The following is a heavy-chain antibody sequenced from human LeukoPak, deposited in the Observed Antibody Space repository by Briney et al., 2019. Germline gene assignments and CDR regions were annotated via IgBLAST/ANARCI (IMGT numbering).Heavy chain of an antibody. V-gene: IGHV1-69*13. D-gene: IGHD2-8*01. Sequence: ASVKVSCKASGGTFSSSAFSWVRQAPGQGLEWMGGIIPIFGTANYAQKFQDRVTITADESTSTVYMELSSLRSDDTAVYYCARGAPHYCTNGVCPIDYWGQGTLVTVSS. CDR1: GGTFSSSA. J-gene: IGHJ4*02. CDR2: IIPIFGTA. CDR3: ARGAPHYCTNGVCPIDY.